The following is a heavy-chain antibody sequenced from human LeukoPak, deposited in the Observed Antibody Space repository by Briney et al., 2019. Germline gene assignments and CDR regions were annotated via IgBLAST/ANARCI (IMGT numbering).Heavy chain of an antibody. CDR3: EADDSSHDY. V-gene: IGHV3-7*01. D-gene: IGHD3-22*01. Sequence: GGSLRLSCAASGFIFSSYWMSWVRQAPGKGLEWVANIKQDGSEKYYVDSVKGRFTISRDNAKNSLYLQMNSLRAEDTAVYYCEADDSSHDYWGQGTLVTVSS. J-gene: IGHJ4*02. CDR2: IKQDGSEK. CDR1: GFIFSSYW.